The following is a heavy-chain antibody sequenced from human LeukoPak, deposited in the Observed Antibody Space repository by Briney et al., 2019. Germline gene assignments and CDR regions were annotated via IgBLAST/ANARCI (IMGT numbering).Heavy chain of an antibody. J-gene: IGHJ4*02. CDR1: GGSISSYY. V-gene: IGHV4-59*08. CDR3: ARSPRGAKDTAMAAIDY. Sequence: PSETLSLTCTVSGGSISSYYWSWIRQPPGTGLEWIGYIYYSGSTNYNPSLKSRVTISVDTSKNQFSLKLSSVTAADAAVYYCARSPRGAKDTAMAAIDYWGQGTLVTVSS. CDR2: IYYSGST. D-gene: IGHD5-18*01.